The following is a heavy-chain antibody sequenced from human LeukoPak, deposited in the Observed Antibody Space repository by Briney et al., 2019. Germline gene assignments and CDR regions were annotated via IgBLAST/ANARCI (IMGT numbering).Heavy chain of an antibody. V-gene: IGHV3-7*01. CDR3: AREDGGWLRADL. J-gene: IGHJ5*02. D-gene: IGHD5-24*01. Sequence: PGGSLRLSCEASGFSFNAFWMRWVRQAPGKGLEWVANIHRDGSVRHYVESVRGRFTISRDNAKNSLFLQMNSLRVEDTAVYYCAREDGGWLRADLWGQGTLVTVSS. CDR1: GFSFNAFW. CDR2: IHRDGSVR.